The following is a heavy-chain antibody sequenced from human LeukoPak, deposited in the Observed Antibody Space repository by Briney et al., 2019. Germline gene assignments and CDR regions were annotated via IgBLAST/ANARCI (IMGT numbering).Heavy chain of an antibody. V-gene: IGHV1-2*02. CDR1: GYTFTGYY. CDR3: ASGSVRGVISPLDY. J-gene: IGHJ4*02. D-gene: IGHD3-10*01. Sequence: HRASVKVSCKASGYTFTGYYMHWVRQAPEQGLEWMGWINPNSGGTNYAQKFQGRVTMTRDTSISTAYMELSRLRSDDTAVYYCASGSVRGVISPLDYWGQGTLVTVSS. CDR2: INPNSGGT.